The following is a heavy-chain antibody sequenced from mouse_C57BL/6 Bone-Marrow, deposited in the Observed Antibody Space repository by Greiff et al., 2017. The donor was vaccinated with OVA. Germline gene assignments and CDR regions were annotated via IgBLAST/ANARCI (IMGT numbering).Heavy chain of an antibody. Sequence: QVQLKQSGAELARPGASVKLSCKASGYTFTSYGISWVKQRTGQGLEWIGEIYPRSGNTYYNEKFKGKATLTADKSSSTAYMELRSLTSEDSAVYFCARWKWSRWFDVWGTGTTVTVSS. CDR3: ARWKWSRWFDV. J-gene: IGHJ1*03. CDR1: GYTFTSYG. D-gene: IGHD1-1*02. CDR2: IYPRSGNT. V-gene: IGHV1-81*01.